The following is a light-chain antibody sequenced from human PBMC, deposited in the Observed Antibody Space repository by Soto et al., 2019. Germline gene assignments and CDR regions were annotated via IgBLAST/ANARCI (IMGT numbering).Light chain of an antibody. CDR1: SSDVGGYNY. J-gene: IGLJ1*01. CDR2: DVS. V-gene: IGLV2-14*01. Sequence: QSVLTQPASVSGSPGQSITISCSGTSSDVGGYNYVSWYQQHPGKAPKLMIYDVSYRPSGISNRFSGSKSDNTASLTISGLQAEDEADYYCSSYTTSSLYAFGSGTKVTVL. CDR3: SSYTTSSLYA.